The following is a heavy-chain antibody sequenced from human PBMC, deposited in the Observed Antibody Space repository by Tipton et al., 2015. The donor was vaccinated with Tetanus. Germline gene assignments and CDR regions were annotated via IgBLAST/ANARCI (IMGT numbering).Heavy chain of an antibody. Sequence: LRLSCTVSGDSVSGYYWSWSRQPPGKGLEWVGYVYYTGDTNYNPSLKSRVTISMDRSENQISLQMTSVTAADTAVYYCAGVTAQRTELYFEHWGQGTQVTVSS. CDR1: GDSVSGYY. CDR3: AGVTAQRTELYFEH. V-gene: IGHV4-59*02. J-gene: IGHJ1*01. CDR2: VYYTGDT. D-gene: IGHD2-8*02.